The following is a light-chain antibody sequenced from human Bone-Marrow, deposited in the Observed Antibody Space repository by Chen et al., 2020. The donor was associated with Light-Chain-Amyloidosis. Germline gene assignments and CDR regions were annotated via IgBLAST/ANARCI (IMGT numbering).Light chain of an antibody. CDR1: QSLVHSNGNTY. V-gene: IGKV2-30*02. Sequence: DVVMTQSPLSLPVTLGQPASISCRSSQSLVHSNGNTYLNWFQQRPGQSPRRLIYQVSNRDSGVPDRVSGSGSGIDFTMKSRKVEAEDVGVYYCMEGTHWLLFTFGPGTKVDIK. CDR3: MEGTHWLLFT. CDR2: QVS. J-gene: IGKJ3*01.